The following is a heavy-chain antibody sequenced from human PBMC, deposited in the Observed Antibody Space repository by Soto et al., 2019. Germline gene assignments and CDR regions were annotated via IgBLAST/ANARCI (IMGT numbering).Heavy chain of an antibody. V-gene: IGHV3-23*01. Sequence: EVQLLESGGGLVRPGGSLRLSCAASGFTFSSYAMSWVRQAPGKGLEWVSTISGSGGSTYYADSVKGRFTISRDNSKNTLYRQRNSLRAEDTAVYYCAKGQSGWYAPFDYWGQGTLVTVSS. CDR3: AKGQSGWYAPFDY. CDR1: GFTFSSYA. D-gene: IGHD6-19*01. CDR2: ISGSGGST. J-gene: IGHJ4*02.